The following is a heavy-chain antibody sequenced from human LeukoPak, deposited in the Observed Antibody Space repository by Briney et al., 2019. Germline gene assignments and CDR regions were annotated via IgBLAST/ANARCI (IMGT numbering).Heavy chain of an antibody. Sequence: SETLSLTCTVSGYSISNGYYWGWIRQPPGKGLEWVGSISHRGSTYYNPSLRSRITISLDRSKQKFSLKLSAVPAADTAVYYCARDLYSSRTNDAFVIWGQGTMVTVSS. CDR2: ISHRGST. CDR1: GYSISNGYY. J-gene: IGHJ3*02. V-gene: IGHV4-38-2*02. D-gene: IGHD6-13*01. CDR3: ARDLYSSRTNDAFVI.